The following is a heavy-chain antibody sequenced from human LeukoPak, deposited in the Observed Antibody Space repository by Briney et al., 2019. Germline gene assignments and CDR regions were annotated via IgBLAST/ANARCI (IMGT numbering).Heavy chain of an antibody. CDR2: MNPKSGNT. J-gene: IGHJ6*03. Sequence: ASVKVSCKASGYTFTSYDINWVRQVTGQELEWMGWMNPKSGNTGYAQKFQGRVTITRNTSISTAYMEVSSLRYEDTAVYYCARRAVDNSYYYYMDVWGKGTTVTVSS. V-gene: IGHV1-8*03. CDR1: GYTFTSYD. D-gene: IGHD6-19*01. CDR3: ARRAVDNSYYYYMDV.